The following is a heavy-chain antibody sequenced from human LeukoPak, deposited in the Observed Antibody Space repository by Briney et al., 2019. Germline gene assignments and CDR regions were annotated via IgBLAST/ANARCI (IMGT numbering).Heavy chain of an antibody. CDR2: ISSSSSTI. Sequence: GGSLRLSCAASGFTFSSYSMNWVRQAPGKGLEWVSYISSSSSTIYYADSVKGRFTISRDNAKNSLYLQMNSLRAEDTAVYYCAREGDTAQDAFDIWGQGTMVTVSS. CDR1: GFTFSSYS. D-gene: IGHD5-18*01. CDR3: AREGDTAQDAFDI. J-gene: IGHJ3*02. V-gene: IGHV3-48*04.